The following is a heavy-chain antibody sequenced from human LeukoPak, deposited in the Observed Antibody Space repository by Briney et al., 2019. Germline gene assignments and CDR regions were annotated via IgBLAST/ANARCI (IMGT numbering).Heavy chain of an antibody. J-gene: IGHJ6*02. Sequence: GASVRGSSTASGYTCTSYGNSWVRQAPGQGREWMGWISAYNGNTNYAQKLQGRVTMTTDTSTSTAYIELRSLRSDDTAVYYCASQAVPAALYYYYGIYVGGQGTTGTVSS. CDR1: GYTCTSYG. CDR2: ISAYNGNT. D-gene: IGHD2-2*01. CDR3: ASQAVPAALYYYYGIYV. V-gene: IGHV1-18*01.